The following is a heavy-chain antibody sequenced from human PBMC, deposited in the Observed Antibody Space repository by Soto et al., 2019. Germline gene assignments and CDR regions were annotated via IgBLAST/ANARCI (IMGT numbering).Heavy chain of an antibody. CDR2: ISSNSRTI. CDR3: KRDNCSSNSCSSIGVDY. J-gene: IGHJ4*02. D-gene: IGHD2-2*01. V-gene: IGHV3-48*02. CDR1: GFTFSTYS. Sequence: PGWSLRLSCAASGFTFSTYSMNWVRQAPGTGLEWVSYISSNSRTIYYADSVKGQFTISRDNGRDSLYLQMSGLRDEDTAVYYCKRDNCSSNSCSSIGVDYWGQGTPVTVSS.